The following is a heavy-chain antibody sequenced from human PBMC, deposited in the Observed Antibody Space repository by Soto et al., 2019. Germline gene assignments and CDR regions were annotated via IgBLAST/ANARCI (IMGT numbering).Heavy chain of an antibody. D-gene: IGHD2-8*01. V-gene: IGHV1-18*01. CDR2: ISAYNGNT. CDR3: ARGRGTNGVCRRHFDY. CDR1: GYTFTSYG. Sequence: QVQLVQSGAEVKKPGSSVKVSCKASGYTFTSYGISWVRQAPGQGLEWMGGISAYNGNTNYAQKLQGRVTMTTDTPTSTSFMESRSLRSDAAGVYYGARGRGTNGVCRRHFDYWGQGTLVTVSS. J-gene: IGHJ4*02.